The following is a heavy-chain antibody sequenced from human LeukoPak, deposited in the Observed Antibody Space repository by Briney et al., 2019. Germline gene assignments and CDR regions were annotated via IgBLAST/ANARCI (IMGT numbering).Heavy chain of an antibody. D-gene: IGHD1-26*01. V-gene: IGHV1-69*04. Sequence: GASVKVSCKASGGTFSSYAISWVRQAPGQGLEWMGRIIPILGIANYAQKFQGRVTITADKSTSTAYMELSSLRSEDTAVYYCASENSGSYLRDPIDYWGQGTLVTVSS. CDR3: ASENSGSYLRDPIDY. CDR2: IIPILGIA. CDR1: GGTFSSYA. J-gene: IGHJ4*02.